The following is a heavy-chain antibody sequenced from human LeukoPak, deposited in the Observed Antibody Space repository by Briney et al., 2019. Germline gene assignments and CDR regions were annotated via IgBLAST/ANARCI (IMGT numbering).Heavy chain of an antibody. CDR1: GFTFSSYS. J-gene: IGHJ4*02. D-gene: IGHD5-18*01. Sequence: PGGSLRLSCAASGFTFSSYSMNWVRQAPGKGLEWVSSISSSSSYIYYADSVKGRFPISRDNAKNSLYLQLDSLRAEDTAVYYCAREAGGSYRISDYWGQGTLVTVPS. CDR2: ISSSSSYI. CDR3: AREAGGSYRISDY. V-gene: IGHV3-21*01.